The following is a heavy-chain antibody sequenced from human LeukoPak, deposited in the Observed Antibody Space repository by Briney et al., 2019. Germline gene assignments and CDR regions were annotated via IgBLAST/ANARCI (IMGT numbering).Heavy chain of an antibody. CDR3: CTDYYDFWSGPH. J-gene: IGHJ4*02. V-gene: IGHV3-15*01. CDR2: IYSQSEGGTT. Sequence: GGSLRLSCRASGFTFSDACMSWVRQAPGKGLEWVAQIYSQSEGGTTGYAAPVKGRFTISRDDAENTLFLQMNSLKSEDTALYYCCTDYYDFWSGPHWGQGSLVTVSS. CDR1: GFTFSDAC. D-gene: IGHD3-3*01.